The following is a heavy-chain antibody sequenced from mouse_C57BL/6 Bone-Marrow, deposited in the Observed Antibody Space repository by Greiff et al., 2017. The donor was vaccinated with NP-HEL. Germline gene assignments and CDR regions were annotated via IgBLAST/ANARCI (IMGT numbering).Heavy chain of an antibody. J-gene: IGHJ4*01. V-gene: IGHV5-4*01. Sequence: EVQLVESGGGLVKPGGSLKLSCAASGFTFSSYAMSWVRQTPEKRLEWVATISDGGSYTYYPDNVKGRFTISRDNAKNNLYLQMSHLKSEDTAMYYCARYYDGYCGYAMDYWGQGTSVTVSS. D-gene: IGHD2-3*01. CDR2: ISDGGSYT. CDR1: GFTFSSYA. CDR3: ARYYDGYCGYAMDY.